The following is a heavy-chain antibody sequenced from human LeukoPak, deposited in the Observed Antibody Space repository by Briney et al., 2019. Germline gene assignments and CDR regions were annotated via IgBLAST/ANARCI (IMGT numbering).Heavy chain of an antibody. CDR3: ARSDGIVGEEAWFDP. CDR1: GGSISSSSYY. D-gene: IGHD1-26*01. J-gene: IGHJ5*02. CDR2: IFYSGST. V-gene: IGHV4-39*07. Sequence: PSETLSLTCTVSGGSISSSSYYWVWIRQPPGKGLEWIGSIFYSGSTYYRPSIKSRVTMSLDTSKNQFSLRLSSVTAADTAVYYCARSDGIVGEEAWFDPWGQGTLVTVSS.